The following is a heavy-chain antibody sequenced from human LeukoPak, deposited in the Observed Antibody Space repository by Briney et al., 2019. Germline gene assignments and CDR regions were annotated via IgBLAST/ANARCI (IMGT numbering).Heavy chain of an antibody. J-gene: IGHJ4*02. CDR1: GFTVSINS. V-gene: IGHV3-66*02. Sequence: GGSLRLSCTVSGFTVSINSMSWVRQAPGKGLEWVSFIYSGGNTHYSDSLKGRFTISRENSKNTLCLQKNSLRAEDTAVYYCAGYLRGYSYGPSFDYWGQGTLVTASS. CDR2: IYSGGNT. CDR3: AGYLRGYSYGPSFDY. D-gene: IGHD5-18*01.